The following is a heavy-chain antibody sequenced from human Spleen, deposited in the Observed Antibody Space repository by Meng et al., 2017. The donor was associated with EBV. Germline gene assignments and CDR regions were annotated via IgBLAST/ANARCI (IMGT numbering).Heavy chain of an antibody. Sequence: VRVQGSGPGLVRPSGTLSLTCAGCGDSIDIINWWNWVRQPPGKGLEWIGEIYHSGHTNYNPSLRSRVIMSVDKSKNQFSLDLTSVTAADTAIYYCATAHCSGGGCPGGSWGQGTLVTVSS. V-gene: IGHV4-4*02. CDR3: ATAHCSGGGCPGGS. CDR2: IYHSGHT. CDR1: GDSIDIINW. D-gene: IGHD2-15*01. J-gene: IGHJ5*02.